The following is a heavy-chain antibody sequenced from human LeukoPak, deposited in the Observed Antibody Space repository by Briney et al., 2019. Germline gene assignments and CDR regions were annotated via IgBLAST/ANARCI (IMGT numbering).Heavy chain of an antibody. CDR1: GFSFRSYS. D-gene: IGHD4-17*01. V-gene: IGHV3-30*03. CDR2: ISYDGSDK. J-gene: IGHJ4*02. CDR3: PRETTVTTFDY. Sequence: GGSLRLSCAGSGFSFRSYSIHWVRQAPGKGLEWVAVISYDGSDKYYADSVKGRLTISRDNSKNTLYLQMNSLRAEDTAVYYCPRETTVTTFDYWGQGTLVTVSS.